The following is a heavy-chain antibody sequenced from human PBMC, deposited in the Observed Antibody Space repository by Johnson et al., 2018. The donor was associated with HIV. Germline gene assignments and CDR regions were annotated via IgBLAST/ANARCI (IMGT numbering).Heavy chain of an antibody. D-gene: IGHD3-22*01. V-gene: IGHV3-66*01. J-gene: IGHJ3*02. CDR1: GFTVSNNY. CDR2: IDSGGGK. Sequence: VQLVESGGGLVQPGGSLRVSCAASGFTVSNNYMNWVRQAPGKGLEWVSVIDSGGGKKYADSVTGRFIISRDNSKNTLYLQMNSLRAEDTAVYYCARDSDSLYAFDIWGQGTMVTVSS. CDR3: ARDSDSLYAFDI.